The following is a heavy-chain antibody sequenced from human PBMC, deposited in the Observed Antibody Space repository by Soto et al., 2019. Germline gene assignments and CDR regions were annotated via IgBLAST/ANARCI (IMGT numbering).Heavy chain of an antibody. Sequence: QVQLVPSGAEGKKPGASVKVSCKSSCYTFPSYGISWVRQAPGQGLERMGWISAYNGKTNYAQKLQGRVTMTTDTSTSTAYMELSSLRSDDTAVYYCARDGVGGYQLPGDWFDPWGQGTLVTVSS. CDR1: CYTFPSYG. D-gene: IGHD2-2*01. V-gene: IGHV1-18*04. J-gene: IGHJ5*02. CDR2: ISAYNGKT. CDR3: ARDGVGGYQLPGDWFDP.